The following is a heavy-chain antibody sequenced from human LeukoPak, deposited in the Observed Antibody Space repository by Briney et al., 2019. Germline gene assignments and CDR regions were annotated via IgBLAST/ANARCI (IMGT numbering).Heavy chain of an antibody. CDR1: GFTFSSYA. Sequence: GGSLRLSCAASGFTFSSYAMSWVRQAPGKGLEWVSAISGSCGSTYYADSVKGRFIISRDNSKNTLYLQMNSLRAEDTAVYYCAKEIGYSSSWYSDYWGQGTLVTVSS. D-gene: IGHD6-13*01. CDR3: AKEIGYSSSWYSDY. V-gene: IGHV3-23*01. CDR2: ISGSCGST. J-gene: IGHJ4*02.